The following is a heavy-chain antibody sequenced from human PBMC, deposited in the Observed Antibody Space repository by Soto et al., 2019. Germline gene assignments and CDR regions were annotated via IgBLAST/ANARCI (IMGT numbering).Heavy chain of an antibody. D-gene: IGHD3-3*01. J-gene: IGHJ5*02. CDR2: MNPNSGNT. V-gene: IGHV1-8*01. CDR3: AREDDYDFWSGYFP. Sequence: QVQLVQSGAEVKKPGASVKVSCKASGYTFTSYDINWVRQATGQGLEWMGWMNPNSGNTGYAQKFQGRVTMTRNTSISTAYMELSSLRSEVTAVYYWAREDDYDFWSGYFPWGQGTLVTVSS. CDR1: GYTFTSYD.